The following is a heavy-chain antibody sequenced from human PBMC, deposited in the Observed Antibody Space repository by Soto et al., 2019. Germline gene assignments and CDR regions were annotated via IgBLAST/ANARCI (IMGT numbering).Heavy chain of an antibody. Sequence: EVHLVESGGRLVQPGGSLRLSCAASGFRFSDYSMNWVRQAPGRGLEWVSYISSSSFTIHYADSVEGRFAISRDNAKNSLSLQMNSLRVEDTAVYYCARDYNGFWSGHFDYWGQGALVTVSS. D-gene: IGHD3-3*01. CDR1: GFRFSDYS. CDR3: ARDYNGFWSGHFDY. V-gene: IGHV3-48*01. CDR2: ISSSSFTI. J-gene: IGHJ4*02.